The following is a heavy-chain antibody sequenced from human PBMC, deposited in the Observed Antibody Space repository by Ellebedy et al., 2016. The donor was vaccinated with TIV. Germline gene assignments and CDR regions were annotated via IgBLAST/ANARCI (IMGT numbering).Heavy chain of an antibody. D-gene: IGHD6-6*01. J-gene: IGHJ4*02. Sequence: SETLSLXCAVYGGSFSGYYWSWIRQPPGKGLEWIGEINHSGSTNYNPSLKSRVTISVDTSKNQFSLKLSSVTAADTAAYYCAKSLHYSSSSFFDFWGQGTLVTVSS. V-gene: IGHV4-34*01. CDR2: INHSGST. CDR1: GGSFSGYY. CDR3: AKSLHYSSSSFFDF.